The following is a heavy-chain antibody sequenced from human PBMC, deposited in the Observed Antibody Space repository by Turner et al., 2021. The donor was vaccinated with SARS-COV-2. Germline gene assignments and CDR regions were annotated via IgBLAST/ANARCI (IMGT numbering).Heavy chain of an antibody. Sequence: QVQLVESGGGVVQPGRSLRLSCAASGFTFSSYAMHWVRQAPDKGLEWVALISYDGSNKYYADSVKGRFTISRDNSKSTLYLQMNSLRAEDTAVYYCARDGGGMLRTWGQGTLVTVSS. CDR2: ISYDGSNK. J-gene: IGHJ4*02. D-gene: IGHD3-16*01. CDR1: GFTFSSYA. CDR3: ARDGGGMLRT. V-gene: IGHV3-30-3*01.